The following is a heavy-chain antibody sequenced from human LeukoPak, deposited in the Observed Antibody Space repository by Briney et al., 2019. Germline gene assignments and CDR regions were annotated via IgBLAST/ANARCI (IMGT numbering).Heavy chain of an antibody. CDR3: AREFRKSPTGG. CDR2: INSDGSRT. Sequence: GGSLRLSCAASGFNFNRHWMHWVRQAPGKGLVWVSRINSDGSRTNYADSVKGRFTVSRDDAKNTLYLQMNSLRAEDTAVYFCAREFRKSPTGGWGLGTLVTVSS. J-gene: IGHJ4*02. V-gene: IGHV3-74*01. D-gene: IGHD1-14*01. CDR1: GFNFNRHW.